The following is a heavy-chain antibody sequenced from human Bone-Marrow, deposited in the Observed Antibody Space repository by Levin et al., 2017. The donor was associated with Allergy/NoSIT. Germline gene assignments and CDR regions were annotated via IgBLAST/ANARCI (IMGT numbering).Heavy chain of an antibody. CDR2: ISTDSSSV. Sequence: GGSLRLSCAASGFTLSSYGMNWVRQAPGKGLEWVSFISTDSSSVYYADSVKGRFTISRDSAKNSLHLQMNSLRDEDTSVYYCARDASCSGGSCIDAFDIWGQGTMVTVSS. D-gene: IGHD2-15*01. J-gene: IGHJ3*02. CDR3: ARDASCSGGSCIDAFDI. V-gene: IGHV3-48*02. CDR1: GFTLSSYG.